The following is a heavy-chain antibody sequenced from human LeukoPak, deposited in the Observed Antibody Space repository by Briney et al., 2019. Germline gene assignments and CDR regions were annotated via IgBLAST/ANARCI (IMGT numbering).Heavy chain of an antibody. J-gene: IGHJ2*01. CDR1: VGSISTYY. CDR2: IDYSGNT. D-gene: IGHD6-13*01. V-gene: IGHV4-59*08. Sequence: SETLSLTCTVSVGSISTYYWSWIRQPPGKGLEWIGNIDYSGNTNYNPSLKSRVTISVDTSKNQFSLKLTSVTVADTALYYCVRRGSSSYWYFDLWGRGNLVTVSS. CDR3: VRRGSSSYWYFDL.